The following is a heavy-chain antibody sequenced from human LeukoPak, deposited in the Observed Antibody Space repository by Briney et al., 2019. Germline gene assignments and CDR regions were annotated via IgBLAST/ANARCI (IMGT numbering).Heavy chain of an antibody. D-gene: IGHD5-12*01. CDR1: GLTVSNAW. J-gene: IGHJ6*02. V-gene: IGHV3-11*05. Sequence: GGPLRLSCAASGLTVSNAWMTWVRQAPGKGLEWVSYISSSSGSQTDYADSVKGRFTISRDNAKNSLYLQMNSLRAEDTAVYYCARDRRPSSYIGMDVWGQGTTVTVSS. CDR3: ARDRRPSSYIGMDV. CDR2: ISSSSGSQT.